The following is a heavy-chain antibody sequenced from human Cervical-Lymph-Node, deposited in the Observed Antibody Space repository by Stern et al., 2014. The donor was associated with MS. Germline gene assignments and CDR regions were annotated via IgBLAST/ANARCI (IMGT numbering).Heavy chain of an antibody. CDR3: ARGGGYSYSTLDY. CDR2: IVPNSGGT. J-gene: IGHJ4*02. D-gene: IGHD3-10*01. V-gene: IGHV1-2*02. CDR1: AYTITDYY. Sequence: QVQLVQSGAEVKKPGASVKVSCKASAYTITDYYTHWVRQAPGHGLEWMGWIVPNSGGTYSARKFQGRLTMTRDTSISTAYMELSSLRSDDTAVYYCARGGGYSYSTLDYWGQGTQVTVSS.